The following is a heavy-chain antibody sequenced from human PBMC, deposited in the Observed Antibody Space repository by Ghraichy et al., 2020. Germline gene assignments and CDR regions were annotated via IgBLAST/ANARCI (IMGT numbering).Heavy chain of an antibody. Sequence: GGSLRLSCAASGFTFSSYGMHWVRQAPGKGLEWVAVISYDGSNKYYADSVKGRFTISRDNSKNTLYLQMNSLRAEDTAVYYCAKVGISTTQAVLLWFGELYGSDAFDIWGQGTMVTVSS. CDR3: AKVGISTTQAVLLWFGELYGSDAFDI. CDR1: GFTFSSYG. CDR2: ISYDGSNK. J-gene: IGHJ3*02. D-gene: IGHD3-10*01. V-gene: IGHV3-30*18.